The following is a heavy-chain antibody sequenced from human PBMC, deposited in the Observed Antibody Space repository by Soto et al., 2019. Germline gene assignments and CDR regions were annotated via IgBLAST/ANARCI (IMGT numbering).Heavy chain of an antibody. J-gene: IGHJ6*02. CDR2: IYYSGST. Sequence: PSETLSLTCTVSGGSISSYYWGWIRQPPGKGLEWIGYIYYSGSTNYNPSLKSRVTISVDTSKNQFSLKLSSVTAADTAVYYCARDARKGDYYGSGSLRHYYYYGMDVWGQGTTVTVSS. CDR3: ARDARKGDYYGSGSLRHYYYYGMDV. V-gene: IGHV4-59*01. CDR1: GGSISSYY. D-gene: IGHD3-10*01.